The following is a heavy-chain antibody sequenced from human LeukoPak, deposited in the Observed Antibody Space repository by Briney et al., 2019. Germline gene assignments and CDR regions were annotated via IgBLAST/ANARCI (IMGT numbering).Heavy chain of an antibody. D-gene: IGHD3-10*01. V-gene: IGHV4-59*01. CDR2: IYYSGST. Sequence: PSETLSLTCTVSGGSISSYYWSWIRQPPGKGLEWIGYIYYSGSTNYNPSLKSRVTISVDTSKNQFSLKLSSVTAADTAVYYCARDGSYGSGSYINWGQGTLVTVSS. CDR1: GGSISSYY. J-gene: IGHJ4*02. CDR3: ARDGSYGSGSYIN.